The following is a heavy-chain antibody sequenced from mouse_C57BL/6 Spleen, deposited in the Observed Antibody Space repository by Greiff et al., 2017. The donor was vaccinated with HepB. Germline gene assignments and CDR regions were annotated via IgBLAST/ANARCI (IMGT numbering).Heavy chain of an antibody. J-gene: IGHJ2*01. Sequence: EVKLVESGPGLVKPSQSLSLTCTVTGYSITRGYGWNWIRQFPGNKLEWMGYISYSGSANYNPSLKSRISITRDTSKNQFFLQLNSVTTEDTATYYCARTARIKYWGQGTTLTVSS. CDR1: GYSITRGYG. CDR3: ARTARIKY. V-gene: IGHV3-2*02. CDR2: ISYSGSA. D-gene: IGHD1-2*01.